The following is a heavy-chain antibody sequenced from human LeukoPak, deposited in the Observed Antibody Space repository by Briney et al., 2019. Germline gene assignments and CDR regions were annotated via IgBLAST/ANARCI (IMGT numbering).Heavy chain of an antibody. V-gene: IGHV3-7*01. CDR2: IKQDGSEK. CDR1: GFTFSSYW. J-gene: IGHJ3*02. CDR3: AKVSSGYCGGDCSDAFDI. D-gene: IGHD2-21*02. Sequence: GGSLRLSCAASGFTFSSYWMSWVRQAPGKGLEWVANIKQDGSEKYYVDSVKGRFTISRDNAKNSLYLQMNSLRAEDTAVYYCAKVSSGYCGGDCSDAFDIWGQGTMVTVSS.